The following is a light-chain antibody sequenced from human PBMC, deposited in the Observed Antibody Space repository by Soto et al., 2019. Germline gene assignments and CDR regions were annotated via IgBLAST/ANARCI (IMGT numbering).Light chain of an antibody. CDR2: EGI. CDR1: SSTVGGFNV. Sequence: QSVLTQPASVSGSPGQSITISCTGTSSTVGGFNVVSWYQQHPGKAPKVIIYEGIKRPSGVSNRFSGSNSGSTASLTISGLQAEDEADYYCCSYVGATTYVFGTATK. V-gene: IGLV2-23*01. CDR3: CSYVGATTYV. J-gene: IGLJ1*01.